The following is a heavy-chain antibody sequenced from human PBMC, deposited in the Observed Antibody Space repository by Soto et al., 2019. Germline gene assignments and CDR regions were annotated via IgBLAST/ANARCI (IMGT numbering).Heavy chain of an antibody. CDR2: ISAHNDNT. V-gene: IGHV1-18*01. Sequence: QVNLVQSGAEVRKPGASVKVSCKGYGYTFTSYGIAWVRQAPGQGLEWMGWISAHNDNTNYAQKVQGRVTVTRDTSTSTAYMELRNLRSDDTAVYYCARGRYGDYWGQGALVTVSS. CDR1: GYTFTSYG. D-gene: IGHD1-1*01. J-gene: IGHJ4*02. CDR3: ARGRYGDY.